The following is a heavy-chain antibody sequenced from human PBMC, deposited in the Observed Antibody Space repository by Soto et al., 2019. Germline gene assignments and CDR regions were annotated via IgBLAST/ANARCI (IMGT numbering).Heavy chain of an antibody. J-gene: IGHJ5*02. CDR3: AAGGYSSSRTRGDNWFDP. V-gene: IGHV1-24*01. CDR1: GYTLTELS. Sequence: ASVKVSCKVSGYTLTELSMHWVRQAPGKGLEWMGGFDPEDGETIYAQKFQGRVTMTEDTSTDTAYMELSSLRSEDTAVYYCAAGGYSSSRTRGDNWFDPLGQGTLVTVSS. D-gene: IGHD6-13*01. CDR2: FDPEDGET.